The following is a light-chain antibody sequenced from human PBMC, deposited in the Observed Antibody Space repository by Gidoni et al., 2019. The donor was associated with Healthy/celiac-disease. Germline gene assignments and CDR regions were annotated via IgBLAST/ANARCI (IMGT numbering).Light chain of an antibody. V-gene: IGKV3-11*01. CDR3: QQRSNWPPT. CDR2: DAS. CDR1: QSVSSY. J-gene: IGKJ1*01. Sequence: EIVLTQSPATLSLSPGEIATLSCRASQSVSSYLAWYQQKPGQAPRLLIYDASNRATGIPARFSGSGSGTDFTLTISSLEPEDFAVYYCQQRSNWPPTFXQXTKVEIK.